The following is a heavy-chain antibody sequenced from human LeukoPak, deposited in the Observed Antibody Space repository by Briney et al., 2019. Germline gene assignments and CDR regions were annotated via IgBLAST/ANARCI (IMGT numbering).Heavy chain of an antibody. CDR3: AKEAPDDFWSGYFIRELDY. V-gene: IGHV3-30*18. J-gene: IGHJ4*02. D-gene: IGHD3-3*01. Sequence: GGSLRLSCAASGFTFSSSGMHWVRQAPGKGLEWVAVISYDGSNKYYADSVKGRFTISRDNSKNTLYLQMNSLRAEDTAVYYCAKEAPDDFWSGYFIRELDYWGQGTLVTVSS. CDR2: ISYDGSNK. CDR1: GFTFSSSG.